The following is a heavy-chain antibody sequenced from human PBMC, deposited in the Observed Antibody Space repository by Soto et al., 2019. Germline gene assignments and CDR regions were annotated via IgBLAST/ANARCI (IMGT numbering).Heavy chain of an antibody. D-gene: IGHD6-19*01. Sequence: QVQLVQSGAEVKKPGASVKVSCKASGYTFTSYDINWVRQATGQGLEWMGWMNPNSGNTGYAQKFQGTVTMTRTTSISTPYMALSTLRSHTTALSYFAREYSSAWSKHWGQGPLVTVSS. CDR1: GYTFTSYD. V-gene: IGHV1-8*01. J-gene: IGHJ1*01. CDR3: AREYSSAWSKH. CDR2: MNPNSGNT.